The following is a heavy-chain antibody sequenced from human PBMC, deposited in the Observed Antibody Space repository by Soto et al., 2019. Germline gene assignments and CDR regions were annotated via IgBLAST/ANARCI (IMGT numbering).Heavy chain of an antibody. J-gene: IGHJ4*02. V-gene: IGHV1-2*02. CDR3: ELEGYYYDSGYYFDY. Sequence: ASVKVSCKASGYTFTGYYMHWVRQAPGQGLEWMGWINPNSGGTNYAQKFQGRVTMTRDTSISTAYMELSRLRSDDTAVYYCELEGYYYDSGYYFDYWGQGTLVTVSS. CDR1: GYTFTGYY. D-gene: IGHD3-22*01. CDR2: INPNSGGT.